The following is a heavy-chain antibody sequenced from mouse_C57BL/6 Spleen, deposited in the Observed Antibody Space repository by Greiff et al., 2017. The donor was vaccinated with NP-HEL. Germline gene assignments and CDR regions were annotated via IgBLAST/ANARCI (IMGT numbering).Heavy chain of an antibody. V-gene: IGHV14-4*01. CDR2: IDPENGDT. Sequence: EVQLQQSGAELVRPGASVKLSCTASGFNIKDDYMHWVKQRPEQGLEWIGWIDPENGDTEYASKFQGKATITADTSSNTAYLQLSSLTSEDTAVYYCTYDYEGWFAYWGQGTLVTVSA. J-gene: IGHJ3*01. D-gene: IGHD2-4*01. CDR1: GFNIKDDY. CDR3: TYDYEGWFAY.